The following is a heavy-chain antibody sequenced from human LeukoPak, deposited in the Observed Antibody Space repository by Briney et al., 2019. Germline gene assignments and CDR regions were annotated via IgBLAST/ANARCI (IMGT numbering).Heavy chain of an antibody. CDR3: TRDSGSYMDFDY. D-gene: IGHD1-26*01. V-gene: IGHV3-73*01. J-gene: IGHJ4*02. CDR2: IRSKANSYAT. CDR1: GFTFSGSA. Sequence: GGYLRLSCAASGFTFSGSAMHWVRQASGKGLEWVGRIRSKANSYATAYAASVKGRFTISRDDSKNTAYPQMNGLKTEDTAVYYCTRDSGSYMDFDYWGQGTLVTVSS.